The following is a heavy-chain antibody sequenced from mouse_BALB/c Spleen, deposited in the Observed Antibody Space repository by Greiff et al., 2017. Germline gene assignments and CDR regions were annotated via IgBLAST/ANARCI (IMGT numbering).Heavy chain of an antibody. Sequence: EVQLQQSGAELVRSGASVKLSCTASGFNIKDYYMHWVKQRPEQGLEWIGWIDPGNGATEYAPKFQGKATLTVDTSSNTAYLQLSSLTSEDTAVYYGDTWGCDYCPFDYWGQGTTLTVSS. CDR1: GFNIKDYY. CDR2: IDPGNGAT. V-gene: IGHV14-4*02. J-gene: IGHJ2*01. D-gene: IGHD2-13*01. CDR3: DTWGCDYCPFDY.